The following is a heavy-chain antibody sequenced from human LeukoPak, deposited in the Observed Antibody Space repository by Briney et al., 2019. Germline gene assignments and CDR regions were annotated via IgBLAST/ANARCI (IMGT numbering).Heavy chain of an antibody. CDR3: ARDTAMVTSYVDY. V-gene: IGHV3-30-3*01. J-gene: IGHJ4*02. CDR1: GFTFSSYA. CDR2: ISYDGSNK. D-gene: IGHD5-18*01. Sequence: GGSLRLSCAASGFTFSSYAMHWVRQAPGKGLEWVAVISYDGSNKYYADSVKGRFTISRDNSKNTLYLQMNSPRAEDTAVYYCARDTAMVTSYVDYWGQGTLVTVSS.